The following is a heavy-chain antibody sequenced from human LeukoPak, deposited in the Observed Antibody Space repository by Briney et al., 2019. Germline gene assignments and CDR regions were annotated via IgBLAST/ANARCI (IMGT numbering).Heavy chain of an antibody. D-gene: IGHD3-22*01. Sequence: GGSLRLSCAVSGITLSNYGMSWVRQAPGKGLEWVAGISDSGGRTNYADSVKGRFTISRDNPKNTIYLQMTSLRAEDTAVYFCATRGVVIRVILVGFHKEAYYFDSWGQGALVTVSS. CDR2: ISDSGGRT. CDR1: GITLSNYG. J-gene: IGHJ4*02. CDR3: ATRGVVIRVILVGFHKEAYYFDS. V-gene: IGHV3-23*01.